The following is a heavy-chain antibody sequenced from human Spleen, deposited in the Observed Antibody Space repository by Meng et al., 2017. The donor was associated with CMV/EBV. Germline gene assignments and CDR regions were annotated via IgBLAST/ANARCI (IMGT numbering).Heavy chain of an antibody. CDR2: IYPDDSDA. CDR3: ARQRPSDFYDSSGHQYYFDY. Sequence: GESLKISCKASGYSFTDYWIGWVRQMPGKGLEWVAIIYPDDSDARYNRAFQGHVTISADKSSSTASLHWTSLKASDSAVYFCARQRPSDFYDSSGHQYYFDYWGQGTLVTVSS. CDR1: GYSFTDYW. J-gene: IGHJ4*02. D-gene: IGHD3-22*01. V-gene: IGHV5-51*01.